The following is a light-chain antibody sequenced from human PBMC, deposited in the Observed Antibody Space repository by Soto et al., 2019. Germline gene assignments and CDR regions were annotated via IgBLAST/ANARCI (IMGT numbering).Light chain of an antibody. CDR1: QSVSSTS. J-gene: IGKJ4*01. CDR2: DVS. Sequence: EIALTQSPATLSLSPGERATLSCRASQSVSSTSFTWLQQKPGQAPRLLIYDVSTRATGIPARFTGSGSGTDFTLTISSLEPEDSAVYYCQQRYNWLTFGGGTKVDIK. CDR3: QQRYNWLT. V-gene: IGKV3-11*01.